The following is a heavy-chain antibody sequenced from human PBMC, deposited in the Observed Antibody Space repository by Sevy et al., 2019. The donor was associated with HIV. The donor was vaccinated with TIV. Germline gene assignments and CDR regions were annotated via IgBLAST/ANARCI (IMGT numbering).Heavy chain of an antibody. J-gene: IGHJ4*02. D-gene: IGHD6-13*01. CDR3: AKDGSEAGTGEFDY. CDR2: ISYDGSNK. CDR1: GFTFSSYG. V-gene: IGHV3-30*18. Sequence: GGSLRLSCAASGFTFSSYGMHWVRQAPGKGLEWVAVISYDGSNKYYADSVKGRFTISRDNSKNTLYLQMNSLRAEDTAVYYCAKDGSEAGTGEFDYWGQGTLVTVSS.